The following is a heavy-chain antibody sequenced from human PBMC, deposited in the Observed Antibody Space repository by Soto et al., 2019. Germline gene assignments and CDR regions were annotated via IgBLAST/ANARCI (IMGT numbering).Heavy chain of an antibody. CDR2: IYSGGST. Sequence: EVQLVETGGGLIQPGGSLRLSCAASGFTVSSNYMSWVRQAPGKGLEWVSVIYSGGSTYYADSVKGRFTISRDNSKNTLYLQMNSLRAEDPAVYYCARHDYGGNGPDYWGQGTLVTVSS. V-gene: IGHV3-53*02. CDR1: GFTVSSNY. J-gene: IGHJ4*02. D-gene: IGHD4-17*01. CDR3: ARHDYGGNGPDY.